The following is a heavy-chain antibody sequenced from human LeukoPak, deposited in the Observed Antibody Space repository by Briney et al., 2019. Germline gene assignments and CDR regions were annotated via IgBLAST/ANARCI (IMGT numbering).Heavy chain of an antibody. J-gene: IGHJ6*02. Sequence: ASLKDSCKASGYTFITYGISWVRQALGQGREWMGWISAYNGKTNYAQKLQGRVTITTDTSTSTAYLELRSLRSEDTAVYYCARYQSSGWPYYYYYYGIDVWGQGTTVTVSS. CDR2: ISAYNGKT. V-gene: IGHV1-18*01. CDR1: GYTFITYG. CDR3: ARYQSSGWPYYYYYYGIDV. D-gene: IGHD6-19*01.